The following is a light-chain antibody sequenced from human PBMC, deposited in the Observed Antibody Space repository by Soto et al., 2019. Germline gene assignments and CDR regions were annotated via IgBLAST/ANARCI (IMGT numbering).Light chain of an antibody. CDR2: DAS. Sequence: EIVRTQSPSTLSVSPGERATLSCRASQSIRNNLAWYQQKPGQAPRLLVYDASTRDTGIPARFSGSGSGTEFTLTISSLESEDFAVYYCQQYSNWPPITFGQGTRLEIK. J-gene: IGKJ5*01. CDR3: QQYSNWPPIT. V-gene: IGKV3D-15*01. CDR1: QSIRNN.